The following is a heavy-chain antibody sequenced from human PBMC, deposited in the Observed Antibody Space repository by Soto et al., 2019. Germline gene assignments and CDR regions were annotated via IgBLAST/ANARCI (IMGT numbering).Heavy chain of an antibody. V-gene: IGHV1-8*02. D-gene: IGHD6-13*01. CDR3: GRGPSPRAPAGGTPYYYAMDV. J-gene: IGHJ6*02. CDR2: MNPINGAA. Sequence: ASVKVSCKASGYDFTAYDINWVRQASGQGLEWMGWMNPINGAAGSARRFQGRISMTRNTATGTAYLELTSLRSDDSAVYYCGRGPSPRAPAGGTPYYYAMDVWGQGTTVTVSS. CDR1: GYDFTAYD.